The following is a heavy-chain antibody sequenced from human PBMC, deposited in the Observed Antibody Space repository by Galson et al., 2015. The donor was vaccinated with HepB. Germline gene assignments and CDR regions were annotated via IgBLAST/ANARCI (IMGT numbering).Heavy chain of an antibody. V-gene: IGHV3-74*01. CDR1: GFTFSSYW. Sequence: SLRLSCAASGFTFSSYWMHWVRQAPGKGLVWVSRINSDGSSTSYADSVKGRFTISRDNAKNTLYLQMNSLRAEDTAVYYCARDQPRGLLWFGAGGDDAFDIWGQGTMVTVSS. CDR3: ARDQPRGLLWFGAGGDDAFDI. J-gene: IGHJ3*02. D-gene: IGHD3-10*01. CDR2: INSDGSST.